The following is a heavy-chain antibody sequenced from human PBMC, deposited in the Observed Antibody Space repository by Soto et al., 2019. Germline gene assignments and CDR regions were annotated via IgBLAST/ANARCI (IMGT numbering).Heavy chain of an antibody. CDR2: ISGSGGST. J-gene: IGHJ4*02. CDR1: GFTFSSYA. Sequence: PGGSLRLSCAASGFTFSSYAMSWVRQAPGKGLEWVSAISGSGGSTYYADSVKGRFTISRDNSKNTLYLQMNSLRAEDTAVYYCAKGVGGYSYGPLYYWGQGTLVTASS. D-gene: IGHD5-18*01. CDR3: AKGVGGYSYGPLYY. V-gene: IGHV3-23*01.